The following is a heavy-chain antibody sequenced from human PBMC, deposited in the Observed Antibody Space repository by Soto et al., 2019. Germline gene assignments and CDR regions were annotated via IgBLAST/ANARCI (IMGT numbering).Heavy chain of an antibody. J-gene: IGHJ3*01. CDR2: IYSGGST. CDR3: ARVDSFVVFDS. CDR1: GFTVSSNY. Sequence: PGGSLGLSCAASGFTVSSNYMSWVRQAPGKGLEWVSVIYSGGSTYYADSVKGRFTISRDNSKNTLYLQMNSLRAEDTAVYYCARVDSFVVFDSWAQGTRVPVS. V-gene: IGHV3-53*01. D-gene: IGHD2-21*01.